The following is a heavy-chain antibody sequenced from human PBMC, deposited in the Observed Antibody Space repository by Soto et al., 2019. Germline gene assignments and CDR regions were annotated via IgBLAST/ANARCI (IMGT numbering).Heavy chain of an antibody. V-gene: IGHV3-23*01. CDR1: GFTFSNHA. CDR3: TGDASRDSSARGWFDP. D-gene: IGHD2-21*01. CDR2: IIGSGGTT. Sequence: PGGSLRLSCAASGFTFSNHAMNWVRQAPGKGLEWVSSIIGSGGTTYYADSVKGRFTISRDNSKNTLYLQMNSLRAEDTAVYYCTGDASRDSSARGWFDPWGPGTLVTVSS. J-gene: IGHJ5*02.